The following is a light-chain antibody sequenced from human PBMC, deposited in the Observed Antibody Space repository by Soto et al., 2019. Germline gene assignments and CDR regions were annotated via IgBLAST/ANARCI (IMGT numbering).Light chain of an antibody. CDR1: QSVRSN. J-gene: IGKJ1*01. CDR3: QQSNNWPPWT. V-gene: IGKV3-15*01. Sequence: ELVMTHSPFTLSVSPGEGTTLSCRASQSVRSNLAWYQQKPGQPPRLLIYGASTRATSIPVRFSGSGSGTEFTLTISSLQSEDFAVYYCQQSNNWPPWTFGQGTKVEIK. CDR2: GAS.